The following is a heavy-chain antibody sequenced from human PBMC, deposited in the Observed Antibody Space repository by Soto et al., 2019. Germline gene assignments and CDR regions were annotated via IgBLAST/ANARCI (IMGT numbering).Heavy chain of an antibody. J-gene: IGHJ4*02. V-gene: IGHV3-23*01. D-gene: IGHD1-26*01. Sequence: GSLRLSCAASGFTFSSYAMGWVRQAPGKGLEWVSAISGSGGSTYYADSVKGRFTISRDNSKNTLYLQMNSLRAEDTAVYYCANGRSLVGADFDYWGQGTLVTVSS. CDR3: ANGRSLVGADFDY. CDR2: ISGSGGST. CDR1: GFTFSSYA.